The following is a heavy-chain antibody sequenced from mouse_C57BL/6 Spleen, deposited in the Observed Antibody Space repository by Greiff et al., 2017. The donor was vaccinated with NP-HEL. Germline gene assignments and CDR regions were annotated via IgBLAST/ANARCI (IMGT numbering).Heavy chain of an antibody. CDR3: ERVNYGNYEGYYFDY. CDR1: GYTFTSYT. V-gene: IGHV1-4*01. CDR2: INPSSGYT. Sequence: QVQLQQSGAELARPGASVKMSCKASGYTFTSYTMHWVKQRPGQGLEWIGYINPSSGYTKYNQKFKDKATLTADKSSSTAYMQLSSLTSEDSAVYYDERVNYGNYEGYYFDYWGQGTTLTVSS. D-gene: IGHD2-1*01. J-gene: IGHJ2*01.